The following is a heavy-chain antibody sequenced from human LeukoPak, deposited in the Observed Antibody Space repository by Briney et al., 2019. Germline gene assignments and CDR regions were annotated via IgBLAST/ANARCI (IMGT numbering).Heavy chain of an antibody. CDR1: GGTFSSYA. J-gene: IGHJ5*02. CDR3: ARVGGDYEGNWFDP. V-gene: IGHV1-69*01. CDR2: IIPILGTA. Sequence: SSVKVSCKASGGTFSSYAISWVRQAPGQGLEWMGGIIPILGTANYAQKFQGRVTITADESTSTAYMELSSLRSEDTAVYYCARVGGDYEGNWFDPWGQGTLVTVSS. D-gene: IGHD4-17*01.